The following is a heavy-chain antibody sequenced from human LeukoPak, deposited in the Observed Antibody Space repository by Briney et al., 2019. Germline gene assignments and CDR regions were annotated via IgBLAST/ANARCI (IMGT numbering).Heavy chain of an antibody. J-gene: IGHJ4*02. CDR3: ARRSSGYYYSFDY. V-gene: IGHV3-48*03. CDR2: IGSSGSNV. Sequence: GGSLRLSCAASGFSFSNYDMNWVRQAPEKGLEWVSYIGSSGSNVYYAGSVKGRFTISRDNAKNSLYLQMNSLRAEDTAVYYCARRSSGYYYSFDYWGQGTLVTVSS. D-gene: IGHD3-22*01. CDR1: GFSFSNYD.